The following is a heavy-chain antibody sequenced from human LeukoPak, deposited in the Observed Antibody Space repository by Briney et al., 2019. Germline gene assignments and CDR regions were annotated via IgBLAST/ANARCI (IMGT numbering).Heavy chain of an antibody. CDR2: INHSGST. D-gene: IGHD3-22*01. CDR3: ARGEYYYDSSGYLEKIDY. V-gene: IGHV4-38-2*02. Sequence: PSETLSLTCTVSGYSISSGFYWDWIRQPPGKGLEWIGEINHSGSTNYNPSLKSRVTISVDTSKNQFSLKLSSVTAADTAVYYCARGEYYYDSSGYLEKIDYWGQGTLVTVSS. J-gene: IGHJ4*02. CDR1: GYSISSGFY.